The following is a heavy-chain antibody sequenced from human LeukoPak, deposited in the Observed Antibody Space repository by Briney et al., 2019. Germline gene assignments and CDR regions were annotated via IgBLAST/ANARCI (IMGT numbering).Heavy chain of an antibody. Sequence: SETLSLTCTVSGGSISSYYWSWIRQPAGKGLEWIVRIYTSGSTNYNPSLKSRVTMSVDTSKNQFSLKLSSVTAADTAVYYCARDLRYSSSWYHDYWGQGTLVTVSS. CDR3: ARDLRYSSSWYHDY. CDR1: GGSISSYY. CDR2: IYTSGST. V-gene: IGHV4-4*07. D-gene: IGHD6-13*01. J-gene: IGHJ4*02.